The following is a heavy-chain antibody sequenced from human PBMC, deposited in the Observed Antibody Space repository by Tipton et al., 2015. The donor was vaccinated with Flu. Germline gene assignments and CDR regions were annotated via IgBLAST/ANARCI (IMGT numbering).Heavy chain of an antibody. D-gene: IGHD6-13*01. J-gene: IGHJ6*02. V-gene: IGHV4-39*07. CDR2: IYYSGST. CDR3: ARDPGIAAAGTGWYYYGMDV. CDR1: GGSISSSSYY. Sequence: TLSLTCTVSGGSISSSSYYWGWIRQPPGKGLEWIGSIYYSGSTYYNPSLKSRVTISVDTPKNQFSLKLSSVTAADTAVYYCARDPGIAAAGTGWYYYGMDVWGQGTTVTVSS.